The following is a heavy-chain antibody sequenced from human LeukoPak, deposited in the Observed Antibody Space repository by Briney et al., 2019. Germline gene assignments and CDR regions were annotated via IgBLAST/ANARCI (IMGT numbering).Heavy chain of an antibody. Sequence: SDTLSLTCTVSSDSISDINHYWGWIRQPPGKELEWIGTARTFDNPSLKRRVTISRDTSKTQFSLKLSSLTTADTAVYYCARHGPTDLWSGYQFDSWGQGTLITVSS. CDR1: SDSISDINHY. V-gene: IGHV4-39*01. CDR3: ARHGPTDLWSGYQFDS. D-gene: IGHD3-3*01. CDR2: ART. J-gene: IGHJ4*02.